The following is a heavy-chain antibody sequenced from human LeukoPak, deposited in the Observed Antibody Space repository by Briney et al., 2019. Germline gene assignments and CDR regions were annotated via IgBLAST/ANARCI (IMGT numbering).Heavy chain of an antibody. V-gene: IGHV4-59*08. CDR1: GGSLSSYY. CDR3: ARQDSSGFEFDY. CDR2: IYYSGST. Sequence: PSETLSLTCTVSGGSLSSYYWSWIRQPPGKELEGIGYIYYSGSTNYNPSLKSRVTISVDTSKNQFSLKLSSVTAADTAVYYCARQDSSGFEFDYWGQGTLVTVSS. J-gene: IGHJ4*02. D-gene: IGHD3-22*01.